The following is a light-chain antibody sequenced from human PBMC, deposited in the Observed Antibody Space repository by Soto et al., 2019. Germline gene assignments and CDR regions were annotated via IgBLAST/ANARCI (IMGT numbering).Light chain of an antibody. CDR2: GVT. CDR1: SSDIGAFNF. J-gene: IGLJ1*01. CDR3: SSFTSPSTRI. V-gene: IGLV2-14*03. Sequence: QSVLTQPASVSGSPGQSISIPCTGTSSDIGAFNFVSWYQQHPGKAPKVLIYGVTNRPSGVDYRFSGSKSGNTASLIISGLRPEDEADYYCSSFTSPSTRIFGTGTKLTVL.